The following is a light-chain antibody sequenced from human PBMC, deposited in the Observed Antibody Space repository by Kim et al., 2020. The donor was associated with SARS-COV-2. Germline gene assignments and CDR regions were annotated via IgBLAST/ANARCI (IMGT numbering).Light chain of an antibody. V-gene: IGKV3-11*01. CDR2: DAS. J-gene: IGKJ4*01. CDR1: QGISTY. CDR3: QQRSTWPLT. Sequence: EIVLTQSPATLSLSPGERATLSCRASQGISTYLAWYQQKPGQAPRLLIYDASKRATGIPARFSGSGSETDFTLTISSLDPEDCAVYYCQQRSTWPLTFGGGTKVDIK.